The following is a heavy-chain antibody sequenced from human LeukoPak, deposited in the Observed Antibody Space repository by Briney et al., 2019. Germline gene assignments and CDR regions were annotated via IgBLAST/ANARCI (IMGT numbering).Heavy chain of an antibody. Sequence: ASVKVSCKASGYTFTSYDINWVRQATGQGLEWMGWMNPNSGNTGYAQKFQGSVTMTRNTSISTAYMELSSLRSEDTAVYYCARALYGSGTQGYYYMDVWGKGTTVTVSS. J-gene: IGHJ6*03. V-gene: IGHV1-8*01. CDR3: ARALYGSGTQGYYYMDV. D-gene: IGHD3-10*01. CDR2: MNPNSGNT. CDR1: GYTFTSYD.